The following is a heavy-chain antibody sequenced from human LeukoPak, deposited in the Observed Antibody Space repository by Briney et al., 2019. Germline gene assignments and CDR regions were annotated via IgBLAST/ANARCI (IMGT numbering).Heavy chain of an antibody. V-gene: IGHV3-23*01. CDR1: GFTFSTYA. Sequence: GGSLTLSCAASGFTFSTYAMSWVRQAPGKGLEWVSGIGGSGGSGGGTYYADSVKGRFTISRDNPKNTLYLQMNSLRADDTAVYFCAKEPGPWGQGTLVTVSS. CDR2: IGGSGGSGGGT. J-gene: IGHJ5*02. CDR3: AKEPGP.